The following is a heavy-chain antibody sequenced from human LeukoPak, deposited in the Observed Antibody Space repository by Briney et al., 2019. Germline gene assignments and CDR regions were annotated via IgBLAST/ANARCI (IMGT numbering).Heavy chain of an antibody. Sequence: GGSLRLSCAASGFTFSSYAMSWVRQAPGKGLEWVSAISGSGGSTYYADPVKGRFTISRDNSKNTLYLQMNSLRAEDTAVYYCAKGALREMATIRYYFDYWGQGTLVTVSS. CDR2: ISGSGGST. D-gene: IGHD5-24*01. CDR3: AKGALREMATIRYYFDY. CDR1: GFTFSSYA. V-gene: IGHV3-23*01. J-gene: IGHJ4*02.